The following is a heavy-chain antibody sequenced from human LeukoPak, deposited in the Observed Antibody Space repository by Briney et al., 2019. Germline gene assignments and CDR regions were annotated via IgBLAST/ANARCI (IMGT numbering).Heavy chain of an antibody. D-gene: IGHD3-3*01. CDR3: ARMITIFGPYYYYYYYMDV. V-gene: IGHV3-7*01. J-gene: IGHJ6*03. Sequence: GGSLRLSCAASGFTFSSYWMSWVRQAPGKGLEWVANMKQDGSEKYYVDSVKGRFTISRDNAKNSLYLQMNSLRAEDTAVYYCARMITIFGPYYYYYYYMDVWGKGTTVTVSS. CDR2: MKQDGSEK. CDR1: GFTFSSYW.